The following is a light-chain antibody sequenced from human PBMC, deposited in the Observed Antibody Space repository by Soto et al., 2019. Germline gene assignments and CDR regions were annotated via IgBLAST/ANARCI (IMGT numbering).Light chain of an antibody. CDR1: QNIDRW. Sequence: DIPMSQSPSTLSASVGDRVTITCRASQNIDRWLAWYQQKPGKAPTLLIYKTSNLGSGGPSRFSGSGSETAFTLTISNLQPEDSASYYCTQIKSYALFTFGPGTRVDIK. V-gene: IGKV1-5*03. J-gene: IGKJ3*01. CDR3: TQIKSYALFT. CDR2: KTS.